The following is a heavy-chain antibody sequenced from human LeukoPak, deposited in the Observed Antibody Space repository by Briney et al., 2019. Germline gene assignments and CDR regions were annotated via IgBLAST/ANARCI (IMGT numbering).Heavy chain of an antibody. D-gene: IGHD3-22*01. J-gene: IGHJ4*02. CDR3: ARHGYYVGSGYYSSFDY. V-gene: IGHV4-59*08. CDR2: IYYSGST. CDR1: GGSISSYY. Sequence: PSETLSLTCTVSGGSISSYYWSWIRQPPGKGLEWIGYIYYSGSTYYNPSLKSRVTISVDTSKNQFSLKLSSVTAADTAVYYCARHGYYVGSGYYSSFDYWGQGTLVTVSS.